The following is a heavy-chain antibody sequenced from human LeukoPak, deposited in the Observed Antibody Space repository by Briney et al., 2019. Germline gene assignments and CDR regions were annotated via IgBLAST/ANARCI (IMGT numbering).Heavy chain of an antibody. Sequence: GGSLRLSCAASGFTFSSYWMHWVRQAPGKGLVWVSRINSDGSRTTYADSVKGRFTISKDNAKNTPHLQMNILTAETTACYNGARDVQAGPGYWGQGTLVTVSS. V-gene: IGHV3-74*01. CDR3: ARDVQAGPGY. D-gene: IGHD6-19*01. J-gene: IGHJ4*02. CDR1: GFTFSSYW. CDR2: INSDGSRT.